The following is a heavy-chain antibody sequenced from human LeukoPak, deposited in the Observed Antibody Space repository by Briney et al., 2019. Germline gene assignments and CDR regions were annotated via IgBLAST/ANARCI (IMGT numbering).Heavy chain of an antibody. CDR3: ARGSGWYGDYFDY. CDR2: INHSGST. V-gene: IGHV4-34*01. D-gene: IGHD6-19*01. CDR1: GGSFSGYY. Sequence: SGTLSLTCAVYGGSFSGYYWSWIRQPPGKGLEWIGEINHSGSTNYNPSLKSRVTISVDTSKNQFSLKLSSVTAADTAVYYCARGSGWYGDYFDYWGQGTLVTVSS. J-gene: IGHJ4*02.